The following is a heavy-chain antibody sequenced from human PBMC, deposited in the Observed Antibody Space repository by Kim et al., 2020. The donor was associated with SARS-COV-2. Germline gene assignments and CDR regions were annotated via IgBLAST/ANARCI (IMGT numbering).Heavy chain of an antibody. V-gene: IGHV1-69*13. CDR3: ARASGTYSAFDH. CDR1: GGTFSSYP. CDR2: IIPLFGTP. Sequence: SVKVSCKSSGGTFSSYPLSWVRQAPGQGLEWMGGIIPLFGTPNYAQKLQGRVTITADESTSTVFMELSSLRSEDTAVYYCARASGTYSAFDHWGQGTLVTVSS. J-gene: IGHJ4*02. D-gene: IGHD2-15*01.